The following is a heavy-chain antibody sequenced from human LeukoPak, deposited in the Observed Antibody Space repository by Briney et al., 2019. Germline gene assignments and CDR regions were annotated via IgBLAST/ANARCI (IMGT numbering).Heavy chain of an antibody. Sequence: GGSLRLSCAASGFTFSSYAMHWVRQAPGKGLEYVSAVSSNGGSTYYANSVKGRFTISRDNSKNTLYLQMGSLRGEDMAVYYCARDLFTSSPYFYYMDVWGKGTTVTVSS. CDR2: VSSNGGST. CDR1: GFTFSSYA. V-gene: IGHV3-64*01. D-gene: IGHD2-2*01. J-gene: IGHJ6*03. CDR3: ARDLFTSSPYFYYMDV.